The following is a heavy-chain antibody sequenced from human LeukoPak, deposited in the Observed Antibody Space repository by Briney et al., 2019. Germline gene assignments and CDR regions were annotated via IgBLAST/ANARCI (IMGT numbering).Heavy chain of an antibody. CDR2: ISLGGGTI. Sequence: GGSLRLSCAASGXTFSSYSMNWVRQAPGKGLEWVSYISLGGGTIYYAGSVRGRFTISRDDAGNSLYLQMNSLRDEDTAVYYCARILGLTLDYWGQGTLVTVSS. D-gene: IGHD1-14*01. J-gene: IGHJ4*02. V-gene: IGHV3-48*02. CDR1: GXTFSSYS. CDR3: ARILGLTLDY.